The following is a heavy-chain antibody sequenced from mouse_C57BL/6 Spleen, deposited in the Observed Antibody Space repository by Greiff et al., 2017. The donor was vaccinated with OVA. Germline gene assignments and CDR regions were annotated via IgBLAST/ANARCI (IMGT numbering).Heavy chain of an antibody. CDR2: IYPGDGDT. V-gene: IGHV1-82*01. J-gene: IGHJ3*01. Sequence: QVQLQQSGPELVKPGASVKISCKASGYAFSSSWMNWVKQRPGKGLEWIGRIYPGDGDTNYNGKFKGKATLTADQSSSTAYMQLSSLTSEDSAVDFCARERLAGRKDWFAYWGQGTLVTVSA. CDR3: ARERLAGRKDWFAY. D-gene: IGHD1-1*01. CDR1: GYAFSSSW.